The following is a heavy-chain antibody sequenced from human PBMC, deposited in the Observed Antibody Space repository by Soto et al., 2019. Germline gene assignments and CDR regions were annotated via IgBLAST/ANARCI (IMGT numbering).Heavy chain of an antibody. CDR2: IKQDGSEK. V-gene: IGHV3-7*01. CDR1: GFTFSSYW. CDR3: ARGPYQQYCSGGSCSRYYYYYYTEV. J-gene: IGHJ6*03. Sequence: GGSLRLSCAASGFTFSSYWMSWVRQAPGKGLEWVANIKQDGSEKYYVDSVKGRFTISRDNAKNSLYLQMNSLRAEDTAVYYCARGPYQQYCSGGSCSRYYYYYYTEVWGKGTTVTVPS. D-gene: IGHD2-15*01.